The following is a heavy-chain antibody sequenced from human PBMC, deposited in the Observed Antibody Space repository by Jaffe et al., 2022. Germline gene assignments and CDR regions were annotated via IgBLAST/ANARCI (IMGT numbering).Heavy chain of an antibody. CDR3: AKGCSGGSCFDDAFDI. J-gene: IGHJ3*02. CDR2: ISGSGGST. CDR1: GFTFSSYA. V-gene: IGHV3-23*01. D-gene: IGHD2-15*01. Sequence: EVQLLESGGGLVQPGGSLRLSCAASGFTFSSYAMSWVRQAPGKGLEWVSAISGSGGSTYYADSVKGRFTISRDNSKNTLYLQMNSLRAEDTAVYYCAKGCSGGSCFDDAFDIWGQGTMVTVSS.